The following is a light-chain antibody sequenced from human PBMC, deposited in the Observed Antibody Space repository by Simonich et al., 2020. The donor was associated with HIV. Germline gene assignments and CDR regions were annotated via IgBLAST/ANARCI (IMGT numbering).Light chain of an antibody. CDR3: QQYNNWPLT. Sequence: DIQMTPSPSSLSASVGDRVTITCRASQSISSYLNWYQQKPGKAPKLLIYAASSLQSGVPSRFSGSGAGTDFTLTISSLQPEDFAVYYCQQYNNWPLTFGGGTKVEIK. CDR2: AAS. V-gene: IGKV1-39*01. CDR1: QSISSY. J-gene: IGKJ4*01.